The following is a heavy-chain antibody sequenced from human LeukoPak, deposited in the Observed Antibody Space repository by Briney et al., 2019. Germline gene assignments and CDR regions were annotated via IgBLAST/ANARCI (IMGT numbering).Heavy chain of an antibody. D-gene: IGHD3-22*01. Sequence: SVKVSCKASGGAFSSYAISWVRQAPGQGLEWMGGIIPIFGTANYAQKFQGRVTITADESTSTAYMELSSLRSEDTAVYYCARDGGYYDMISPLGYWGQGTLVTVSS. J-gene: IGHJ4*02. CDR2: IIPIFGTA. CDR3: ARDGGYYDMISPLGY. V-gene: IGHV1-69*13. CDR1: GGAFSSYA.